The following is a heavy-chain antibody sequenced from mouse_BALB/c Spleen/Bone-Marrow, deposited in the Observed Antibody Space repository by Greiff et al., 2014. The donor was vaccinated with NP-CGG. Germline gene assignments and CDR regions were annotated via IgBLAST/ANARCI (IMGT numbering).Heavy chain of an antibody. CDR1: GFNIKDTY. CDR3: ARNGYYVYYYTMDY. Sequence: EVQLQQSGAELVKPGASVKLSCTASGFNIKDTYMHWVKQRPEQGLEWIGRIDPANGNTKYDPKFQGKATITADTSSNTAYLQLSRLTTEDTAVYYCARNGYYVYYYTMDYWGQGTSVTVSS. J-gene: IGHJ4*01. D-gene: IGHD2-3*01. CDR2: IDPANGNT. V-gene: IGHV14-3*02.